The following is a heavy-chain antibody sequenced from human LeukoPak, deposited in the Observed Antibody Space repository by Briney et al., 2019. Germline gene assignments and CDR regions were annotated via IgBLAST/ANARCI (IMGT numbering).Heavy chain of an antibody. J-gene: IGHJ4*02. D-gene: IGHD3-22*01. V-gene: IGHV4-34*01. Sequence: SETLSLTCAVYGGSFSGYYWSWIRQPPGKGLEWIGEINHSGGTNYNPSLKSRVTISVDTPKNQFSLKLSSVTAADTAVYYCARLGDDSSGYYLYYFDYWGQGTLVTVSS. CDR1: GGSFSGYY. CDR3: ARLGDDSSGYYLYYFDY. CDR2: INHSGGT.